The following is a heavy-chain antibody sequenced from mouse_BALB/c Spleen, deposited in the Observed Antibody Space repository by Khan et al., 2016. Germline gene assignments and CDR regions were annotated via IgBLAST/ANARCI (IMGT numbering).Heavy chain of an antibody. CDR2: ISSGGGST. J-gene: IGHJ2*01. V-gene: IGHV5-12-1*01. CDR3: ARHLITTATYFDY. D-gene: IGHD1-2*01. CDR1: GFAFSSYD. Sequence: EVELVESGGGLVKPGGSLKLSCAASGFAFSSYDMSWVRQTPEKRLEWVAYISSGGGSTYYPDTVKGRFTISRDNAKHTLYLQMSSLKSEDTAMYYCARHLITTATYFDYWGQGTTLTVSS.